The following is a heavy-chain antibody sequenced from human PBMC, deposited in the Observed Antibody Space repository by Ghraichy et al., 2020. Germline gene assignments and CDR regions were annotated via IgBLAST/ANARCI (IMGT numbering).Heavy chain of an antibody. D-gene: IGHD6-13*01. Sequence: SETLSLTCTVSGGSISSYYWSWIRQPPGKGLEWIGYIYYSGSTNYNPSLKSRLTISVDTSKNQFSLKLSSVTAADTAVYYCARFPSRSGSSWYFDYWGQGTLVTVSS. CDR2: IYYSGST. CDR1: GGSISSYY. J-gene: IGHJ4*02. CDR3: ARFPSRSGSSWYFDY. V-gene: IGHV4-59*08.